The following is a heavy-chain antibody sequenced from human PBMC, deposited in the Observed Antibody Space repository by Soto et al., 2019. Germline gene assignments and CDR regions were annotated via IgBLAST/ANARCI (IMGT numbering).Heavy chain of an antibody. CDR3: ARVPTPVPAAIDI. CDR2: IWYDGSNK. V-gene: IGHV3-33*01. D-gene: IGHD2-15*01. CDR1: GFTFSSYG. Sequence: PGGSLRLSCAASGFTFSSYGMHWVRQAPGKGLEWVAVIWYDGSNKYYADSVKGRFTISRDNSKNTLYLQMNILRAEDTVVYYYARVPTPVPAAIDIWGQGTMVTVSS. J-gene: IGHJ3*02.